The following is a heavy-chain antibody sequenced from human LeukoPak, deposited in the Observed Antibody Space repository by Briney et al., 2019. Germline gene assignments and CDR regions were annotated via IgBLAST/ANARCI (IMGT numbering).Heavy chain of an antibody. J-gene: IGHJ6*03. D-gene: IGHD7-27*01. CDR2: IYESGST. CDR1: GYSISSGYY. V-gene: IGHV4-38-2*02. Sequence: PSETLSLTCTVSGYSISSGYYWGWIRQPPGKGLEWIGSIYESGSTYYNPSLKSRVTISVDTSKNQFSLKLSSVTAADTAVYYRARGRAHLGKYYYYYYMDVWGKGTTVTVSS. CDR3: ARGRAHLGKYYYYYYMDV.